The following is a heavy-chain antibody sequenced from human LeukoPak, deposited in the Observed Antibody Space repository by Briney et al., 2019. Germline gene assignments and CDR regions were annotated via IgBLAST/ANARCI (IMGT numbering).Heavy chain of an antibody. Sequence: SVKVSCKASGGTFSSYAISWVRQAPGQGLEWMGGIIPIFGTANYAQKFQGRVTITTDESTSTAYMELSSLRSEDTAVYYCARVASGWYYFDYWXXXTLVTVSS. CDR1: GGTFSSYA. V-gene: IGHV1-69*05. CDR3: ARVASGWYYFDY. CDR2: IIPIFGTA. J-gene: IGHJ4*01. D-gene: IGHD6-19*01.